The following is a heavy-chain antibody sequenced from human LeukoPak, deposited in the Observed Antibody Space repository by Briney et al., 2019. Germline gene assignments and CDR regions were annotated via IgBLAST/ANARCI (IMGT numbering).Heavy chain of an antibody. J-gene: IGHJ4*02. CDR3: AREYDQLQDIVVLDY. Sequence: ASVKVSCKASGYTFTSYGISWVRQAPGQELEWMGWISAYNGNTNYAQKLQGRVTMTTDTSTSTAYMELRSLRSDDTAVYYCAREYDQLQDIVVLDYWGQGTLVTVSS. CDR2: ISAYNGNT. D-gene: IGHD2-2*01. CDR1: GYTFTSYG. V-gene: IGHV1-18*04.